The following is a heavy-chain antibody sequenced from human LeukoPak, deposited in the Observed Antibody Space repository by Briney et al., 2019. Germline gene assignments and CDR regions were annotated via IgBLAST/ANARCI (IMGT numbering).Heavy chain of an antibody. CDR3: ARGIVVVTAFPPYFDS. CDR2: INHSGST. V-gene: IGHV4-34*01. Sequence: SETLSFTCAVYGGSFRDYDWSWIRQAPGKGLEWIGKINHSGSTSYNPSLKSRVTISVDTSKNQFSLKLNSVTAADTAVYYCARGIVVVTAFPPYFDSWGQGTLVTVSS. D-gene: IGHD2-21*02. CDR1: GGSFRDYD. J-gene: IGHJ4*02.